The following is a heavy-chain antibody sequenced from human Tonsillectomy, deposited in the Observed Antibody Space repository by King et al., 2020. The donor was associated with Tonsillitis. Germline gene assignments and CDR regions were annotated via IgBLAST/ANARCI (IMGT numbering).Heavy chain of an antibody. CDR1: GYSFTTYY. Sequence: VQLVESGAEVKKPGASVKVSCKASGYSFTTYYIHWVRQVPGQGLEWMGIINCWDGNTVLADDFQGRLTVTRDTSTTTVYMELSSLRTDDSATYFCARAPHFGAGSFLSVEGSASDSWGQGTLVTVS. CDR3: ARAPHFGAGSFLSVEGSASDS. D-gene: IGHD3-10*01. V-gene: IGHV1-46*01. J-gene: IGHJ4*02. CDR2: INCWDGNT.